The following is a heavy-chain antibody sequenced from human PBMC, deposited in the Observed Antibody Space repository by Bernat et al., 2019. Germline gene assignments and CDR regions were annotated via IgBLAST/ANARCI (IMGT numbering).Heavy chain of an antibody. V-gene: IGHV3-64*01. CDR3: ARSKCSGGSCYYYDGMDV. CDR1: GFTFSNYA. J-gene: IGHJ6*02. Sequence: EVQLVESGGGLVQPGGSLRLSCAASGFTFSNYAMHWVRQAPGKGLEYVSAISSNGGSTYYANSVKRRFTISRDNSKNTLYLQMGSLRAEDMAVYYCARSKCSGGSCYYYDGMDVWGQGTTVTVSS. CDR2: ISSNGGST. D-gene: IGHD2-15*01.